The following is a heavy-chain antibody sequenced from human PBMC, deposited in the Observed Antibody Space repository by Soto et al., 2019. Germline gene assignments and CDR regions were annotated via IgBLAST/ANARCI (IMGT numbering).Heavy chain of an antibody. CDR1: GGSFSGYY. V-gene: IGHV4-34*01. J-gene: IGHJ4*02. D-gene: IGHD6-19*01. CDR3: ARVGRRSGLPGNFDY. Sequence: QVQLQQWGAGLLKPSETLSLTCAVYGGSFSGYYWSCIRQPPGKGLEWIGEINHSGSTNYNPSLKSRVTISVDTSKNQFSLKLSSVTAADTAVHYCARVGRRSGLPGNFDYWGQGTLVTVSS. CDR2: INHSGST.